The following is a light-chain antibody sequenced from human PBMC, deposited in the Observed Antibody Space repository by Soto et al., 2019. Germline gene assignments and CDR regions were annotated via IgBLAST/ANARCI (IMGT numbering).Light chain of an antibody. Sequence: QSALTQPPSASGSPGQAVTISCTGTSRDIGGYDFVSWYQVRPGEAPQLIIYNVNGRPSGVPRRFSGSKSGNTASLTVSGLQAVDEADYYCSSCSDTNICVFGTGTKVTAL. CDR3: SSCSDTNICV. J-gene: IGLJ1*01. V-gene: IGLV2-8*01. CDR1: SRDIGGYDF. CDR2: NVN.